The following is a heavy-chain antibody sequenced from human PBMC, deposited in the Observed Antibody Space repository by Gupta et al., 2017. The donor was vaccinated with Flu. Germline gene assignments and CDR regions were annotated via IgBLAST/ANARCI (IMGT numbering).Heavy chain of an antibody. Sequence: SFTLYAINWVRQATGQGLEWMGWMNPDSGFTGYAQKFRDRMTMTRNMSTFTAYMELTSLSPEDTAVYVCARWYTSSDWGQGSLVTVSS. CDR2: MNPDSGFT. J-gene: IGHJ4*02. V-gene: IGHV1-8*01. D-gene: IGHD1-20*01. CDR3: ARWYTSSD. CDR1: SFTLYA.